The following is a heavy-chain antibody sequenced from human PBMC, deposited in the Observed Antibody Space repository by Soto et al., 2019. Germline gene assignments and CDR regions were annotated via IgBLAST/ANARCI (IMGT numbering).Heavy chain of an antibody. V-gene: IGHV3-48*02. CDR2: ISSGGQTI. J-gene: IGHJ6*02. D-gene: IGHD2-2*01. CDR3: ARDPQRGYSGMDA. CDR1: GFSFSTYD. Sequence: HAGGSLRLSCAASGFSFSTYDMNWVRRAPGKGLERVSYISSGGQTIKSTDSVKGRFTISRDNAKNSLYLQMSGLRDEDTGVYYCARDPQRGYSGMDAWGQGTTVTVSS.